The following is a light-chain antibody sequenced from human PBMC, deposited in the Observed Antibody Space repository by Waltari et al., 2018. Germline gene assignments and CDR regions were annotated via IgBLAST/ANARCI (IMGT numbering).Light chain of an antibody. CDR3: AAWDDSLNGRWV. CDR2: RSD. J-gene: IGLJ3*02. CDR1: ASNIGHNV. Sequence: QSVLTQPPSASGTPGQGVTISCSGGASNIGHNVVNWYQQVPGKAPKLLIYRSDLRPAGVPDRFSCSKSGTSASLAISGLQSEDEADYYCAAWDDSLNGRWVFGGGTKVTVL. V-gene: IGLV1-44*01.